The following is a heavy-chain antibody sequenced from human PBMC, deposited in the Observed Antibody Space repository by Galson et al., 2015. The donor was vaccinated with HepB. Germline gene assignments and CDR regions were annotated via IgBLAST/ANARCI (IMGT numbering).Heavy chain of an antibody. Sequence: SLRLSCAASGFTFSSYAMHWVRQAPGKGLEYVSAISSNGGSTYYADSVKGRFTISRDNSKNTLYLQMSSLRAEDTAVYYCVKTPKEGSGYYGWYFDYWGQGTLVTVSS. D-gene: IGHD3-22*01. V-gene: IGHV3-64D*06. J-gene: IGHJ4*02. CDR3: VKTPKEGSGYYGWYFDY. CDR1: GFTFSSYA. CDR2: ISSNGGST.